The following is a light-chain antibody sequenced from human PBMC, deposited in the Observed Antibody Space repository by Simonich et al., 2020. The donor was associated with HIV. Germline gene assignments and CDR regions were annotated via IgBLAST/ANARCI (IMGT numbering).Light chain of an antibody. CDR2: WAS. Sequence: DIVMTQSPNSLAVSLGERATINCKSSQSILYSTNNKNHLDWYQQKPGHPPRLLIYWASTREAGVPDRFSGSGSGTDFTLTISSLQAEDVAVYYCQQYFRTPLTFGGGTKVEIK. V-gene: IGKV4-1*01. CDR3: QQYFRTPLT. CDR1: QSILYSTNNKNH. J-gene: IGKJ4*01.